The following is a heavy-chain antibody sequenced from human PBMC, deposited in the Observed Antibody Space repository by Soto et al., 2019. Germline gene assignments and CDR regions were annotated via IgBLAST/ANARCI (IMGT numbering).Heavy chain of an antibody. D-gene: IGHD6-19*01. Sequence: LRLSCAASGFTFSGSGIHWVRQASGKGLEWVGRIRTKTNNYATAYAASVKGRFTISRDDSKNMAYLQMNSLKTEDTAVYYCTAMAGIDYWCQGTLVTVSS. J-gene: IGHJ4*02. V-gene: IGHV3-73*01. CDR2: IRTKTNNYAT. CDR3: TAMAGIDY. CDR1: GFTFSGSG.